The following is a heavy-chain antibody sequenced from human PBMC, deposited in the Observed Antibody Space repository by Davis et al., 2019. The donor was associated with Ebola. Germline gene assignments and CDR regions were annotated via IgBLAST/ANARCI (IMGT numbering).Heavy chain of an antibody. CDR1: GYIFTSYY. D-gene: IGHD2-2*01. Sequence: ASVKVSCKASGYIFTSYYMHWVRQAPGQGLEWMGIINPSGGSTSYAQKFQGRVTMTRDTSTSTVYMELSSLRSEDTAVYYCARSPALDIVVLPAAEHISHYFYMDVWGKGTTVTVSS. V-gene: IGHV1-46*01. CDR2: INPSGGST. CDR3: ARSPALDIVVLPAAEHISHYFYMDV. J-gene: IGHJ6*03.